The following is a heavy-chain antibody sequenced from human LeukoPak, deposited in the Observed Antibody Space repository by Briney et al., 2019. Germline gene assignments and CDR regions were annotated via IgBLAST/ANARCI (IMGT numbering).Heavy chain of an antibody. J-gene: IGHJ4*02. CDR1: GFTFDDYA. CDR2: ISWNSGSI. V-gene: IGHV3-9*01. CDR3: VRWATSFDF. D-gene: IGHD5-24*01. Sequence: GGSLRLSCAASGFTFDDYAMHWVRQAPGKGLEWVSGISWNSGSIGYADSVKGRFTISRDNAKNSLYLQMNNLRAEDSAVYYCVRWATSFDFWGQGPLVTVSS.